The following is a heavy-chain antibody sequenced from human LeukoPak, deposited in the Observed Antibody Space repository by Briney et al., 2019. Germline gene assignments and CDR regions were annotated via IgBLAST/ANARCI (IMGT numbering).Heavy chain of an antibody. CDR3: ARGNAVKDRSFDY. V-gene: IGHV4-61*02. Sequence: SETLSLTCTVSGGSISSGSYYWSWIRQPAGKGLEWIVRIYTSGSTNYNPSLKSRVTISVDTSKNQFSLKLSSVTAADTAVYYCARGNAVKDRSFDYWGQGTLVTVSS. D-gene: IGHD4-23*01. CDR2: IYTSGST. CDR1: GGSISSGSYY. J-gene: IGHJ4*02.